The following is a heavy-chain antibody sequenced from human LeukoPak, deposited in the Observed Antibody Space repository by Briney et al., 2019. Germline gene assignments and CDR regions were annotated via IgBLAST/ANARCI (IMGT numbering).Heavy chain of an antibody. V-gene: IGHV3-21*01. CDR2: ISGSGRTI. D-gene: IGHD3-22*01. J-gene: IGHJ4*02. CDR3: ARALHDSSGYYFDY. CDR1: GFNFNNYA. Sequence: PGGSLRLSCAASGFNFNNYAINWVRQAPGKGLEWVSAISGSGRTIYYADSVKGRFTISRDSAKDSLFLQMNSLRAEDTAVYYCARALHDSSGYYFDYWGQGTLVTVSS.